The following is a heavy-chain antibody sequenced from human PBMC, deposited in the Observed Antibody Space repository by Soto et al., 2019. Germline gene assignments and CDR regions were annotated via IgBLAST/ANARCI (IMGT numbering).Heavy chain of an antibody. CDR1: GYTFTSYA. CDR3: ERVGRQSYYDGFPVY. CDR2: ISAYNGNT. D-gene: IGHD3-22*01. J-gene: IGHJ4*02. V-gene: IGHV1-18*04. Sequence: GASVKVSCKASGYTFTSYAISWVRQAPGQGLEWMGWISAYNGNTNYAQKLQGRVTMTTDTSTSTAYMELRSLRSDDTAVYYCERVGRQSYYDGFPVYWGQGTLVTVYS.